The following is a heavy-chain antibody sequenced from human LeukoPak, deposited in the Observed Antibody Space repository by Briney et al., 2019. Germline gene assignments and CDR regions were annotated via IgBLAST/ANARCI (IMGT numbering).Heavy chain of an antibody. J-gene: IGHJ6*03. V-gene: IGHV3-7*01. D-gene: IGHD2-2*02. CDR2: INQDGGAK. Sequence: GGSLRLSCAASGFTFSSHWMGWVRQAPGKGLEWVANINQDGGAKYYVDSVKGRFTISRDNAKSSLYLQMNSLRAEDTAVYYCARGYCGSINCYRSYMDVWGKGTTVTVSS. CDR1: GFTFSSHW. CDR3: ARGYCGSINCYRSYMDV.